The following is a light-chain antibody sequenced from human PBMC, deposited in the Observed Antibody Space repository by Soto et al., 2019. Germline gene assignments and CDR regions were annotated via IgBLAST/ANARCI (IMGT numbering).Light chain of an antibody. V-gene: IGKV1-5*03. J-gene: IGKJ1*01. Sequence: DIQMTQSPSTLSASVGDRVTITCQASQGIGNYLNWYQQKPGKAPKLLIYKASTLKSGVPSRFSGSGSGTEFTLTISSLQPDDFATYYCQHYNSYSEAFGQGTKVDIK. CDR3: QHYNSYSEA. CDR1: QGIGNY. CDR2: KAS.